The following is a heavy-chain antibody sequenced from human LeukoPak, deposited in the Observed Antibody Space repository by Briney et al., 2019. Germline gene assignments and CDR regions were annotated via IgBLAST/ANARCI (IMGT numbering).Heavy chain of an antibody. CDR1: GFTFSSYS. Sequence: GGSLRLSCAASGFTFSSYSMNWVRQAPGKGLEWVSYISSSSSTIYYADSVKGRFTISRDNAKNSLYLQMNSLGAEDTAVYYCARQNSGSYYNGFGYWGQGTLVTVSS. J-gene: IGHJ4*02. V-gene: IGHV3-48*04. CDR3: ARQNSGSYYNGFGY. D-gene: IGHD3-10*01. CDR2: ISSSSSTI.